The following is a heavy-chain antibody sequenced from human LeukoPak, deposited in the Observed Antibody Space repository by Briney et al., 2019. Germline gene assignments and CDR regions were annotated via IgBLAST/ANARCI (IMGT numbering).Heavy chain of an antibody. CDR3: ARDFGDYGGFDY. CDR1: GYTFTSYG. D-gene: IGHD4-17*01. V-gene: IGHV1-18*01. CDR2: ICAYNGNT. Sequence: ASVKVSCKASGYTFTSYGISWVRQAPGQGLEWMGWICAYNGNTNYAQKLQGRVTMTTDTSTSTAYMELSRLRSDDTAVYYCARDFGDYGGFDYWGQGTLVTVSS. J-gene: IGHJ4*02.